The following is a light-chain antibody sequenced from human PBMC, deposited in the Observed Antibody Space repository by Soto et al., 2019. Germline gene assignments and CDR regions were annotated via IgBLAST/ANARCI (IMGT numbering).Light chain of an antibody. Sequence: QSALTQPASVSGSPGQSITISCTGTSSDVGGYNYVSWYQQHPGKAPKLMIYDVSNRPSGVSNRFSGSKSGNTASLTISGLQAVDEADYYCSSYTSSSTLVVFGTGTKVTVL. CDR1: SSDVGGYNY. V-gene: IGLV2-14*01. CDR3: SSYTSSSTLVV. J-gene: IGLJ1*01. CDR2: DVS.